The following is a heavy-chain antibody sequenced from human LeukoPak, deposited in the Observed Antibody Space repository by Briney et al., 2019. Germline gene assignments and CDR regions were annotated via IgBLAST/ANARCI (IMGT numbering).Heavy chain of an antibody. V-gene: IGHV3-7*01. CDR1: GFTFSSYW. D-gene: IGHD4-23*01. Sequence: GGSLRLSCAASGFTFSSYWMSWVRQAPGKGLEWVANIKQDGSEKYYVDSVKGRFTISRDNAKNSLYLQMNSLRAEDTAVYYCAKERKLLPFDCWGQGTLVTVSS. CDR2: IKQDGSEK. CDR3: AKERKLLPFDC. J-gene: IGHJ4*02.